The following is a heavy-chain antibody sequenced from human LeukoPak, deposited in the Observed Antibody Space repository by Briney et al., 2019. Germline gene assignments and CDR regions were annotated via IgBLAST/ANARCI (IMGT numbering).Heavy chain of an antibody. D-gene: IGHD3-22*01. CDR3: ARDYDGSGYYFGY. J-gene: IGHJ4*02. Sequence: GGSLRLSCAASGFTLSSYSMNWVRQAPGKGLEWVSSISGSSYYIYYADSVKGRFTISRDNAKNSLYLQMNSLRAEDTAVYYCARDYDGSGYYFGYWGQGTLVTVSS. CDR1: GFTLSSYS. CDR2: ISGSSYYI. V-gene: IGHV3-21*01.